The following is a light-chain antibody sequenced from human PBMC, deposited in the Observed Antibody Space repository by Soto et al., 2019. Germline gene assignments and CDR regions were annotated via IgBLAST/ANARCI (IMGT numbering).Light chain of an antibody. J-gene: IGLJ1*01. CDR1: SNDVGGYNF. CDR2: EVS. CDR3: SSYAGNNIYYV. V-gene: IGLV2-8*01. Sequence: QSVLIKPPSAYGAPGQSVTISCTGTSNDVGGYNFVSWYQQHPGKAPKLMIFEVSKRPSGVPDRFSGSKSGSTASLTVSGLQAEDEADYYCSSYAGNNIYYVFGTGTKVTVL.